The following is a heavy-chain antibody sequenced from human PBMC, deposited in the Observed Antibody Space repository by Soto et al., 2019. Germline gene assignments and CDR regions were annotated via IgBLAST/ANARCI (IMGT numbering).Heavy chain of an antibody. CDR1: GGSFSGYY. J-gene: IGHJ4*02. CDR3: ARGPLMVRAVTFVDY. D-gene: IGHD3-10*01. Sequence: PSETLSLTCAVYGGSFSGYYWSWIRQPPGKGLEWIGEINHSGSTNYNPSLKSRVTISVDTSKNQFSLKLSSVTAADTAVYYCARGPLMVRAVTFVDYWGQGTLVTVSS. V-gene: IGHV4-34*01. CDR2: INHSGST.